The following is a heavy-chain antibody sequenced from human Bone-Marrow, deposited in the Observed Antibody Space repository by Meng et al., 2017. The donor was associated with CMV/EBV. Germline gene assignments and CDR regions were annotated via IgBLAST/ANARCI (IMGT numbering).Heavy chain of an antibody. CDR2: IYSGGST. Sequence: GGSLRLSCVASGFTVSSNYMSWVRQAPGKGLEWVSVIYSGGSTYYADSVKGRFTISRDNSKNTLYLQMNSLRAEDTAVYYCARVAGLYCSGGSCYFFWYFDLWGRGTLVTVSS. CDR3: ARVAGLYCSGGSCYFFWYFDL. J-gene: IGHJ2*01. CDR1: GFTVSSNY. V-gene: IGHV3-53*01. D-gene: IGHD2-15*01.